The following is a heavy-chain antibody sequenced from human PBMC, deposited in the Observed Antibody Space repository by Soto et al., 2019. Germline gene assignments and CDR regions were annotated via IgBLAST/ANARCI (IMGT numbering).Heavy chain of an antibody. Sequence: PAQTLSLTCAISGDSVSSNSAAWNWIRQSPSRGLEWPGRTYYRSKWYNDYAVSVKSRITINPDTSKNQFSLQLNSVTPEDTAVYYCARSARFTTYYSDSSGYYYYFDYWGQGTLVSVSS. CDR2: TYYRSKWYN. CDR1: GDSVSSNSAA. CDR3: ARSARFTTYYSDSSGYYYYFDY. D-gene: IGHD3-22*01. J-gene: IGHJ4*02. V-gene: IGHV6-1*01.